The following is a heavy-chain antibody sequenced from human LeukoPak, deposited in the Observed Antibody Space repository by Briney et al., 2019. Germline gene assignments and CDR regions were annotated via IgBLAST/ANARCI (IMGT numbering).Heavy chain of an antibody. CDR1: GGSISSGDYS. CDR2: IYYSGST. CDR3: GRQGRYGSAFDY. D-gene: IGHD3-10*01. J-gene: IGHJ4*02. Sequence: PSETLSLTCTVSGGSISSGDYSWSWIRQPPGKGLEWIGYIYYSGSTYYNPSLKSRVTISVDTSKNQFSLKLSSVTAADTAVYCCGRQGRYGSAFDYWGQGTLVTVSS. V-gene: IGHV4-30-4*01.